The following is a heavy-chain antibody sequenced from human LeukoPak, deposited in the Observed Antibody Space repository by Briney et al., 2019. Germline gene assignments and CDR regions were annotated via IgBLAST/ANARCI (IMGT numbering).Heavy chain of an antibody. CDR3: VNFNDILTGYFDY. V-gene: IGHV3-23*01. Sequence: GGSLRLSCAASGFTFSSYAMSWVRQSPGKGLEWVSAISGGGGNTYYAYYTDSVKGRFTISRDNSKNTLYLQMNSLRAEDTAVYFCVNFNDILTGYFDYWGQGTLVTVSS. J-gene: IGHJ4*02. CDR2: ISGGGGNT. CDR1: GFTFSSYA. D-gene: IGHD3-9*01.